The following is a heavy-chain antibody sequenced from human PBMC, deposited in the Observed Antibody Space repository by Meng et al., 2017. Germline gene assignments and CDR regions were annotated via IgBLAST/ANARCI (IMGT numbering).Heavy chain of an antibody. CDR2: INAYNGYT. V-gene: IGHV1-18*01. J-gene: IGHJ4*02. Sequence: QRRLMHSEAGVKKTGASVMVSCKPPAHPLSRDGFACVRQAPGQGLEWMGWINAYNGYTDYAQKFLGRVTLTTDTSTNTGYMELRSLTSDDTAVYYCATRGNPYLDCWGQGTLVTVSS. CDR1: AHPLSRDG. CDR3: ATRGNPYLDC.